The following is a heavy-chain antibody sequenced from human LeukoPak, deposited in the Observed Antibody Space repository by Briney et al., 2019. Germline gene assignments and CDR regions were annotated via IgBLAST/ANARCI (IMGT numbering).Heavy chain of an antibody. Sequence: GASVKVSCKASGGTFSSYAISWVRQPPGQGLEWMGRIIPILGIANYAQKFQGRVTITADKSTSTAYMELSSLRSEDTAVYYCARARPNNPARYYYGMDVWGQGTTVTVSS. J-gene: IGHJ6*02. CDR1: GGTFSSYA. D-gene: IGHD1-14*01. CDR3: ARARPNNPARYYYGMDV. CDR2: IIPILGIA. V-gene: IGHV1-69*04.